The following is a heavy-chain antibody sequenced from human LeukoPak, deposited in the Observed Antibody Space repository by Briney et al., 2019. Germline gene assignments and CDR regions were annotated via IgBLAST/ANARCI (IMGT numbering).Heavy chain of an antibody. V-gene: IGHV1-18*01. CDR3: ARGFYGYSSSSLFY. CDR1: GYTFTSYG. J-gene: IGHJ4*02. CDR2: ISAYNGNT. Sequence: ASVKVSCKASGYTFTSYGISWVRQAPGQGLEWMGWISAYNGNTNYAQKLQGRVTMTTDTSTSTAYMELRSLRSDDTAVYYCARGFYGYSSSSLFYWGQGTLVTVSS. D-gene: IGHD6-6*01.